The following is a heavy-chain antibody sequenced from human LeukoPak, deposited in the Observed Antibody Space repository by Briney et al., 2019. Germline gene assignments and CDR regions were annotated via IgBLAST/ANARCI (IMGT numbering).Heavy chain of an antibody. J-gene: IGHJ4*02. CDR3: ARAQTYGDSRLLLDY. D-gene: IGHD2-21*02. CDR2: INWNGGST. V-gene: IGHV3-20*04. Sequence: GGSLRLSCAASGFTFSTYGMSWVRQAPGKGLEWVSGINWNGGSTGYADSVEGRFTISRDNAKNSQYLQMNSLRVEDTALYYCARAQTYGDSRLLLDYWGQGTLVTVSS. CDR1: GFTFSTYG.